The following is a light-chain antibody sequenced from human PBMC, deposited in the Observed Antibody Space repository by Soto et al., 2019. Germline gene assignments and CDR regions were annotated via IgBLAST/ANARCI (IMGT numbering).Light chain of an antibody. CDR3: HSYDSSLSGPWV. Sequence: QSVLTQPPSVSGAPGQRVTISCTGSSCNIGADYGVHWYQQLPGTAPKLLIYGNTNRPSGVPDRFSGSKSGNSASLAITGLQAEDEADYYCHSYDSSLSGPWVFGGGTKLTVL. V-gene: IGLV1-40*01. J-gene: IGLJ3*02. CDR2: GNT. CDR1: SCNIGADYG.